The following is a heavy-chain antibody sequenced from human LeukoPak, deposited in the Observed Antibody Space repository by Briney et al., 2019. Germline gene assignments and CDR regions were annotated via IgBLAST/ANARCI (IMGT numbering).Heavy chain of an antibody. V-gene: IGHV3-23*01. CDR1: GFTFSSYA. CDR2: ISGSGGST. J-gene: IGHJ6*03. Sequence: GGSLRLSCAASGFTFSSYAMSWVRQAPGKGLEWVSAISGSGGSTYYADSVKGRFTISRGNSKNTLYLQMNSLRAEDTAVYYCAKVVRGVNYYMDVWGKGTTVTVSS. CDR3: AKVVRGVNYYMDV. D-gene: IGHD3-10*01.